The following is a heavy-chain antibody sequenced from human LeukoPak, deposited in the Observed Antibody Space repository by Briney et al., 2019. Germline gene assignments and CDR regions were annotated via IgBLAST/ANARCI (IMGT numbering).Heavy chain of an antibody. CDR2: IYSGGAI. V-gene: IGHV3-53*01. D-gene: IGHD1-14*01. CDR1: GFAVGRNY. J-gene: IGHJ4*02. CDR3: ARRPGN. Sequence: GGSLRLSCVASGFAVGRNYMSWVRQAPGKGLECVSLIYSGGAIRYADSVKGRFTISRDSSKNTLFLRMNDLTVEDTARYYCARRPGNWGQGILVTVSS.